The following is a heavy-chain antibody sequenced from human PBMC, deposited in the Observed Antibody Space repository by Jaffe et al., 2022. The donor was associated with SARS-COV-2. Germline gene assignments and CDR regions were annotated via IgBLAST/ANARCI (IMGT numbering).Heavy chain of an antibody. D-gene: IGHD3-22*01. V-gene: IGHV3-30*03. CDR2: ISHDGSNQ. CDR3: ARDAYYYDTSAHYPLLH. J-gene: IGHJ4*02. CDR1: GFTFSTYG. Sequence: QVQLVESGGGVVQPGRSLRLSCAASGFTFSTYGIHWVRQAPGKGLEWVAVISHDGSNQYYADSVKGRFTISRDNSKNTVYLQMNSLRHDDAAVYHCARDAYYYDTSAHYPLLHWGQGTLVTVSS.